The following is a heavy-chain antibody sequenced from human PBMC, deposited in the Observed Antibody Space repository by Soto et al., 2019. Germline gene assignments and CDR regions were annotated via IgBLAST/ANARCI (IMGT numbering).Heavy chain of an antibody. D-gene: IGHD4-4*01. CDR3: VRGGSNYAS. V-gene: IGHV3-7*01. CDR2: IKTDESEK. J-gene: IGHJ5*02. CDR1: GFTFSDSW. Sequence: EVHLVESGGGLVQPGGSLRLSCTASGFTFSDSWMTWVRQAPGKGLEWVARIKTDESEKKYADSVKGRFSISRDNAKNSMYWQMDSLRGEDTAVYYCVRGGSNYASWGQGTLVTVSS.